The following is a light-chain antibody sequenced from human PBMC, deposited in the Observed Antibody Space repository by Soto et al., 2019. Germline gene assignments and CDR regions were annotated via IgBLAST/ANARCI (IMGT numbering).Light chain of an antibody. J-gene: IGLJ3*02. CDR1: NSNIGKNY. Sequence: QSVLTQPPSVSAAPGQTVTISCSGSNSNIGKNYVSWYQQIPGTAPKLLIYDNNRRPSGIPDRFSGSKSGTSATLGIAGLQTGDEADYYCGAWDSSLSAGVFGGGTKLTVL. CDR2: DNN. CDR3: GAWDSSLSAGV. V-gene: IGLV1-51*01.